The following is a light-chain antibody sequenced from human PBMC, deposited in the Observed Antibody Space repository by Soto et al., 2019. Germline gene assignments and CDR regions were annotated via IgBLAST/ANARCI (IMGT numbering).Light chain of an antibody. Sequence: DIVLTQSPGTLPLSPGETATLSCRASQRVTSSYLAWYQQKPGQAPRLLIYGASSSATGITDRFRGSGSGSDFTLTMSRLEPEDFAVYYCQQHGSSLALTFGGGTQVEIK. CDR2: GAS. CDR3: QQHGSSLALT. J-gene: IGKJ4*01. CDR1: QRVTSSY. V-gene: IGKV3-20*01.